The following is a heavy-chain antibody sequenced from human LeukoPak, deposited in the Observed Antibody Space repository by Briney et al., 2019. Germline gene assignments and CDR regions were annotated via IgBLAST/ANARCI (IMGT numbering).Heavy chain of an antibody. J-gene: IGHJ3*02. Sequence: SETLSLTCTVSGGSISSGSYYWSWIRQPAGKGLEWIGRIYTSGSTNYNPSLKSRVTISVDTSKNQFSLKLSSVTAADTAVYYCARDPLWFGELSGAFEIWGQGTMVTVSS. D-gene: IGHD3-10*01. CDR3: ARDPLWFGELSGAFEI. CDR1: GGSISSGSYY. V-gene: IGHV4-61*02. CDR2: IYTSGST.